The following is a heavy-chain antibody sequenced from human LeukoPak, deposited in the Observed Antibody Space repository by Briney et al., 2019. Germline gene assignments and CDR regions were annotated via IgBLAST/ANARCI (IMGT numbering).Heavy chain of an antibody. V-gene: IGHV3-23*01. Sequence: GGTLRLSCAASGFTFSSYGMSWVRQAPGKGLEGVAIMRGSGGSTFYTDSVKGRFTISRDNSKNTLYLQMNSLRTEDTAIYYCAKTSSRTDFFYYYYMDVWGKGTTVTISS. J-gene: IGHJ6*03. CDR1: GFTFSSYG. CDR2: MRGSGGST. CDR3: AKTSSRTDFFYYYYMDV. D-gene: IGHD3/OR15-3a*01.